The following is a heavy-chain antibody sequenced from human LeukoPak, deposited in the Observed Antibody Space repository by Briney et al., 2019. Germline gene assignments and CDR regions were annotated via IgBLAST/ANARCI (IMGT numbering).Heavy chain of an antibody. D-gene: IGHD4-17*01. Sequence: GGSLRLSCAASGFTFNSYGIHWVRQAPGKGLEWVAFIWYDGSNKYCADSVKGRFTISRDNSKNTLYLQMNSLRAEDTAVYYCARARTTRGFDYWGQGTLVTVSS. CDR1: GFTFNSYG. CDR2: IWYDGSNK. V-gene: IGHV3-33*01. J-gene: IGHJ4*02. CDR3: ARARTTRGFDY.